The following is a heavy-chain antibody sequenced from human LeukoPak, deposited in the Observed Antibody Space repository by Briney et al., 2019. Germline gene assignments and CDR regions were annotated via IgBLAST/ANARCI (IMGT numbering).Heavy chain of an antibody. CDR3: AKPPLDDTFAFDY. D-gene: IGHD3-22*01. CDR2: TRYDGSNK. J-gene: IGHJ4*02. V-gene: IGHV3-30*02. CDR1: GFTFGSYG. Sequence: PGGSLRLSCAASGFTFGSYGMHWVRQAPGKGLEWVSFTRYDGSNKYYADSVKGRFTISRDNSKNTLYLQMNSLRTEDTAVYYRAKPPLDDTFAFDYWGQGTLVTVSS.